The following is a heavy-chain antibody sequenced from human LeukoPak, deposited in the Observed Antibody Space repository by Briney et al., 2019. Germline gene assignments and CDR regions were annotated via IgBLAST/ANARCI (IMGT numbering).Heavy chain of an antibody. CDR1: GGSISSYY. J-gene: IGHJ4*02. CDR3: ARAAPSEFELERRYYFDY. V-gene: IGHV4-59*01. CDR2: IYYSGST. Sequence: MTSETLSLTCTVSGGSISSYYWSWIRQPPGKGLEWIGYIYYSGSTNYNTSLKSRVTISVDTSKNQFSLKLSSVTAADTAVYYCARAAPSEFELERRYYFDYWGQGTLVTVSS. D-gene: IGHD1-1*01.